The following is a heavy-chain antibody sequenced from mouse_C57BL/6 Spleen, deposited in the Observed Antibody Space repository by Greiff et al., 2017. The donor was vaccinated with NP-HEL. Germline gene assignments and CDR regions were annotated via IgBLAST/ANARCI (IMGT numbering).Heavy chain of an antibody. J-gene: IGHJ2*01. CDR3: ARRQLRLPFDD. CDR1: GYTFTSYW. Sequence: QVQLQQPGAELVMPGASVKLSCKASGYTFTSYWMHWVKQRPGQGLEWIGEIDPSDSYTNYNQKFKGKSTLTVDKSSSKAYMQLSSLTSEDSAVYYCARRQLRLPFDDWGQGTTLTVSS. V-gene: IGHV1-69*01. D-gene: IGHD3-2*02. CDR2: IDPSDSYT.